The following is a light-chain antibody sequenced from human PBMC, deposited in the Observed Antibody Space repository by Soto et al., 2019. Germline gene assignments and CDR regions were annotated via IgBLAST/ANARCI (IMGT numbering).Light chain of an antibody. CDR2: AAS. CDR3: QQYYSYPRT. V-gene: IGKV1-8*01. Sequence: AIRMTQSPSSFSASTGDRVTITCRASQGISSYLPWYQQKPGKAPKLLIYAASTLQSGVPSRFSGSGSGTDFTLTISCLQSEDFATYYCQQYYSYPRTLGQGTKVQIK. J-gene: IGKJ1*01. CDR1: QGISSY.